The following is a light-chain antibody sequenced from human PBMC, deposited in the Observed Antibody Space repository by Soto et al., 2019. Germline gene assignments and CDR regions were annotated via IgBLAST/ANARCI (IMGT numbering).Light chain of an antibody. CDR3: QQYNNWPLT. CDR1: QSVRSN. J-gene: IGKJ3*01. V-gene: IGKV3-15*01. Sequence: EIVMTQSPATLSVSPGERATLSCRASQSVRSNLGWYQQKPGQAPRLLIYGASTRATGIPARFSGSGSGTEFTLTISSLQSEDFAVYYCQQYNNWPLTFGPGTKVDIK. CDR2: GAS.